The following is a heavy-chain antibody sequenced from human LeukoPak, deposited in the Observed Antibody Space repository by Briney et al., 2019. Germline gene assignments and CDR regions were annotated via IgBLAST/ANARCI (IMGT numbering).Heavy chain of an antibody. V-gene: IGHV4-34*01. CDR2: INHSGST. D-gene: IGHD3-16*01. J-gene: IGHJ5*02. CDR3: AGAGRFRLSGRFDP. CDR1: GGSFSGYY. Sequence: SETLSLTCGVHGGSFSGYYWSWIRQPPGKGLEWIGEINHSGSTNYNPSLKSRVTISVDTSKNQFSLKLSSVTAADTAVYYCAGAGRFRLSGRFDPWGQGTLVTVSS.